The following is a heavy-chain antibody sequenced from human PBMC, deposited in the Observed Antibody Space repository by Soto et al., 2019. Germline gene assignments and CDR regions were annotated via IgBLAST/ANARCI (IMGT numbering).Heavy chain of an antibody. Sequence: GGSLRLSCAASGFTFSSYGMHWVRQAPGKGLEWVAVIWYDGSNKYYADSVKGRFTISRDNSKNTLYLQMNSLRAEDTAVYYCARGRNWNYALDYWGQGTLVTVSS. V-gene: IGHV3-33*01. CDR2: IWYDGSNK. J-gene: IGHJ4*02. D-gene: IGHD1-7*01. CDR3: ARGRNWNYALDY. CDR1: GFTFSSYG.